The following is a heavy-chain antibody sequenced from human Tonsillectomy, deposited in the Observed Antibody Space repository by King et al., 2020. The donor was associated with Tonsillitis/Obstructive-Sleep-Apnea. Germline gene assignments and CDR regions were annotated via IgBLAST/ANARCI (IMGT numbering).Heavy chain of an antibody. Sequence: VQLQQSGPGLVKPSQTLSLTCAISGDSVSSNRAAWNWIRQSPSRGLEWLGRTYYRSKWYNDYAVSEKSRITINPDTSKNQFSLQLNSVTPEDTAVYSCARGGHNWNYEAHYYYYYGMDVWGQGTPVTVSS. CDR1: GDSVSSNRAA. V-gene: IGHV6-1*01. J-gene: IGHJ6*02. D-gene: IGHD1-7*01. CDR3: ARGGHNWNYEAHYYYYYGMDV. CDR2: TYYRSKWYN.